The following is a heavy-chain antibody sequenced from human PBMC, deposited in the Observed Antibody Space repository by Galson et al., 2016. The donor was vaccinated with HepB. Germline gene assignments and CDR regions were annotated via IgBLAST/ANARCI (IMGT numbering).Heavy chain of an antibody. CDR3: TTGRSYSLGDY. V-gene: IGHV3-15*05. J-gene: IGHJ4*02. CDR2: IKSKTDFGTI. CDR1: GFALSQAW. D-gene: IGHD1-26*01. Sequence: SLRLSCAASGFALSQAWMTWVRQAPGKGLEWVGRIKSKTDFGTIDYAAPVKDRFIISRDDSRNMLYLQMNSLKIEDTAVYFCTTGRSYSLGDYWGQGTLVTVSS.